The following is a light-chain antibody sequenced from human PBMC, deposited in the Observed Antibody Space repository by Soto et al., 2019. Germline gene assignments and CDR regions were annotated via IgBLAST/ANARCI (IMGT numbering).Light chain of an antibody. V-gene: IGKV3-20*01. CDR2: GAS. CDR3: QQYGSSSSWT. J-gene: IGKJ1*01. Sequence: EVVLTQSPGTLSLSPGERATLSCRASQSVSDNYLAWYQQKPGQAPRLTIYGASDRATGIPDRFSGSGSGTDFTLTINRLEPEDFAVYYCQQYGSSSSWTFGRGTKVDIK. CDR1: QSVSDNY.